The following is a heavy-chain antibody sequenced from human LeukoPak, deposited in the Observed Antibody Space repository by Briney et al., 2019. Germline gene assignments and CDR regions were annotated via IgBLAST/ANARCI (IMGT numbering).Heavy chain of an antibody. D-gene: IGHD1-7*01. CDR3: ARESRYNWNYVAWFDP. V-gene: IGHV6-1*01. CDR1: GDSVSSNSAA. J-gene: IGHJ5*02. Sequence: PSQTLSLTCAISGDSVSSNSAAWNWIRQSPSRGLEWLGRTYYRSKWYNDYAVSVKSRIATNPDTSKNQFSLQLNSVTPEDTAVYYCARESRYNWNYVAWFDPWGQGTLVTVSS. CDR2: TYYRSKWYN.